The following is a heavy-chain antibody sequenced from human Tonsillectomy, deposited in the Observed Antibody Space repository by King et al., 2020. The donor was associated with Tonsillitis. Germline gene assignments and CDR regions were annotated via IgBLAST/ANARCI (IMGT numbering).Heavy chain of an antibody. CDR2: ISSDGGST. V-gene: IGHV3-64*02. CDR1: GFSFSSNA. Sequence: VPLVESGEGLVQPGGSLRLSCAASGFSFSSNAMHWVRQAPGKGLVYVSAISSDGGSTYYAASVKGRFTISRDNSKNTLYLQMGSLRAEDMAVYYCAGGGRWNNILNGCYFDDWGQGTLVTVSS. D-gene: IGHD3-9*01. J-gene: IGHJ4*02. CDR3: AGGGRWNNILNGCYFDD.